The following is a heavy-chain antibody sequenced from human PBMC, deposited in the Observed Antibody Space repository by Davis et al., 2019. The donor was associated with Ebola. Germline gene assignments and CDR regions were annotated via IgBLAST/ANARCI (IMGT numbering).Heavy chain of an antibody. J-gene: IGHJ5*02. CDR2: ISAYNGNT. V-gene: IGHV1-18*01. CDR3: ARDVTMIVGGWFDP. Sequence: AASVKVSCKASGYTFTSYGISWVRQAPGQGLVWMGWISAYNGNTNYAQKLQGRVTMTTDTSTSTAYMELRSLRSDDTAVYYCARDVTMIVGGWFDPWGQGTLVTVSS. D-gene: IGHD3-22*01. CDR1: GYTFTSYG.